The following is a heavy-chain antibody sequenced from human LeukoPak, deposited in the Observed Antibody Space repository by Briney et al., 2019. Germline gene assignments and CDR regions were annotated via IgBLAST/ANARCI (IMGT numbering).Heavy chain of an antibody. CDR1: GFTFDDYA. CDR2: ISWNSGSI. D-gene: IGHD6-19*01. J-gene: IGHJ4*02. CDR3: AKDISGWLDY. V-gene: IGHV3-9*01. Sequence: PGGSLRLSCAASGFTFDDYAMPWVRQAPGKGLEWVSGISWNSGSIGYADSVKGRFTISRDNAKNSLYLQMNSLGAEDTALYYCAKDISGWLDYWGQGTLVTVSS.